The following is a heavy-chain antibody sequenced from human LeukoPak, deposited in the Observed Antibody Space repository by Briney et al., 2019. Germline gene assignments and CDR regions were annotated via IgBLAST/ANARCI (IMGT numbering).Heavy chain of an antibody. CDR2: IYISGST. V-gene: IGHV4-61*02. CDR1: GGSISSGTYY. J-gene: IGHJ3*02. D-gene: IGHD4-23*01. Sequence: SETLSLTCTVSGGSISSGTYYWNWIRQPAGKGLEWIGRIYISGSTNYNPSLKSRVAMSIDTSKNQFSLKLTSVTAADTAVYYCARRGGGGNPTDGAFDIWGQGTMVTVSS. CDR3: ARRGGGGNPTDGAFDI.